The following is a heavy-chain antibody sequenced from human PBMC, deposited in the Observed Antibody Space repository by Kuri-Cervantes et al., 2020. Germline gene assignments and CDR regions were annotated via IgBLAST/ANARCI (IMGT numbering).Heavy chain of an antibody. CDR3: TTLYRVDP. CDR1: GFTFSSYA. V-gene: IGHV3-30*07. Sequence: GESLKISCAASGFTFSSYAMHWVRQAPGKGLEWVAVISYDGSNKYYADSVKGRFTISRDNSKNTLYLQMNGLKTEDTAVYYCTTLYRVDPWGQGTLVTVSS. D-gene: IGHD1-14*01. CDR2: ISYDGSNK. J-gene: IGHJ5*02.